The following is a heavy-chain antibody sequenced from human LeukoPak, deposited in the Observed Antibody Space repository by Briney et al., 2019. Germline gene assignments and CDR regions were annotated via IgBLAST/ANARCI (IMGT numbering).Heavy chain of an antibody. V-gene: IGHV3-30*18. D-gene: IGHD3-22*01. CDR3: AKGRPYYYDSSAYDFDY. Sequence: PGGSLRLSCAASGFTFSSYGMHWVRQAPGKGLEWVAVISYDGSNKYYADSVKGRFTISRDNSKNTLYLQMNSLRAEDTAVYYCAKGRPYYYDSSAYDFDYWGQGTLVTVSS. CDR1: GFTFSSYG. CDR2: ISYDGSNK. J-gene: IGHJ4*02.